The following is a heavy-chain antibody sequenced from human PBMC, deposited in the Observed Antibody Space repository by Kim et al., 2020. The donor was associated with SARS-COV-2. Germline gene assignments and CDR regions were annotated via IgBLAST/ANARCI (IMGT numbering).Heavy chain of an antibody. V-gene: IGHV1-3*01. D-gene: IGHD4-17*01. CDR3: ALTTVTT. Sequence: GNGNTKYSQKFQSRVTITRDTSAGTAYMELSSLRSEDTAVYYCALTTVTTWGQGTLVTVSS. J-gene: IGHJ5*02. CDR2: GNGNT.